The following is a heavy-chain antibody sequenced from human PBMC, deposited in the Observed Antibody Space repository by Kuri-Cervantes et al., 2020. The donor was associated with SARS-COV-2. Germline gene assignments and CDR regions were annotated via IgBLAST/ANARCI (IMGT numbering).Heavy chain of an antibody. D-gene: IGHD1-1*01. V-gene: IGHV3-74*01. J-gene: IGHJ4*02. Sequence: GESLKISCAASGFTFSSYSMNWVRQAPGKGLVWVSRINPDGSYTNNADSVKGRFTLSRDNAKSMLFLQMNSLRAEDTAVYYCVRDGDHWNFDYWGQGTLGTVSS. CDR2: INPDGSYT. CDR3: VRDGDHWNFDY. CDR1: GFTFSSYS.